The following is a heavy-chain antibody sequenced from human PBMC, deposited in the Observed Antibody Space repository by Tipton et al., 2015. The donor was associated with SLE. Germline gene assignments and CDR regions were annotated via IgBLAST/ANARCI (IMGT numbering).Heavy chain of an antibody. CDR1: GYSISSGYY. V-gene: IGHV4-38-2*01. CDR3: ATLHSSSYDH. J-gene: IGHJ4*02. Sequence: TLSLTCAVSGYSISSGYYWGWIRQPPGRGLEWIGNMYHSGSTHYKPSLKSRVTIFVDTSKNQFSLNLSSVTAADTAVYYCATLHSSSYDHWGQGTLVTVSS. CDR2: MYHSGST. D-gene: IGHD6-6*01.